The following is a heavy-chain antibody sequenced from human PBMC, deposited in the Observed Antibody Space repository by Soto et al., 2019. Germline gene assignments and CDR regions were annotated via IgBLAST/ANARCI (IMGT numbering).Heavy chain of an antibody. Sequence: QVQLVQSGAEVKKPGASVKVSCKASGYTFSGYGINWVRQAPGQGLEWMGWISAYNGNTKYAQKFQGRVTMTTDTSTSTAHMELRSLRSDDTAVYFCARSSSDYCDDGVSLGYWGQGTLVTVSS. V-gene: IGHV1-18*01. CDR2: ISAYNGNT. CDR3: ARSSSDYCDDGVSLGY. D-gene: IGHD4-17*01. CDR1: GYTFSGYG. J-gene: IGHJ4*02.